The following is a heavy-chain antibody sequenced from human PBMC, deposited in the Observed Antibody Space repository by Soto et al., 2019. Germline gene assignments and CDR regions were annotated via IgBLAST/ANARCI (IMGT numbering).Heavy chain of an antibody. Sequence: SETLSLTCGVSGGSLSGATYSWNWIRQPPGKGLEWIGYIFPSGTTYYNPSLKSRVTISIDVSKNQFSLSLRSLTAADTAVYYCARVISSRDEYFDYWGQGTVVTVSS. CDR3: ARVISSRDEYFDY. V-gene: IGHV4-30-2*01. J-gene: IGHJ4*02. D-gene: IGHD2-2*01. CDR1: GGSLSGATYS. CDR2: IFPSGTT.